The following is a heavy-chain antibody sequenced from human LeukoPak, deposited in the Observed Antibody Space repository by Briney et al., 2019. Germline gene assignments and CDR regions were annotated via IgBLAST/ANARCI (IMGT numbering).Heavy chain of an antibody. D-gene: IGHD6-13*01. CDR1: GFTFSSYA. CDR2: ISYDGRNK. Sequence: GGSLRLSCAASGFTFSSYAMHWVRQAPGKGLEWVAVISYDGRNKDYAHSVKGRFTISRDNSKNTLYLQMNSLRAEDTAVYYCARGDSGSWYYFDYWGQGTLATVSS. J-gene: IGHJ4*02. V-gene: IGHV3-30*04. CDR3: ARGDSGSWYYFDY.